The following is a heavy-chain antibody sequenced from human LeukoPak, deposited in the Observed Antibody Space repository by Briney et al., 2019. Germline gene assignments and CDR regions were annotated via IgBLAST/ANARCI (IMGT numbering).Heavy chain of an antibody. V-gene: IGHV3-30*18. CDR2: ISYDGSNK. CDR1: GSTFRSYG. Sequence: PGRSLRLSCAASGSTFRSYGMHWVRQAPGKGLEWVAVISYDGSNKYYADSVKGRFTISRDNSKNTLYLQMNSLRAEDTAVYYCAKDSYSKGDFWGQGVLVTVSS. CDR3: AKDSYSKGDF. D-gene: IGHD6-13*01. J-gene: IGHJ4*02.